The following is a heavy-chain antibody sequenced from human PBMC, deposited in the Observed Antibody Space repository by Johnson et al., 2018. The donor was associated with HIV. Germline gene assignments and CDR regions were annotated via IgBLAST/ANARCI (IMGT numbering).Heavy chain of an antibody. J-gene: IGHJ3*02. V-gene: IGHV3-30*02. CDR3: AKDVGNYWPDAFDI. D-gene: IGHD5-24*01. CDR1: GFTFSSYG. CDR2: IRYDGSNK. Sequence: QVQLVESGGGVVQPGGSLRLSCAASGFTFSSYGMHWVRQAPGKGLEWVAFIRYDGSNKYYADSVKGRFTISRDNSKNTLYLQMNSLRPEDTAVFYCAKDVGNYWPDAFDIWGQGTMVTVSS.